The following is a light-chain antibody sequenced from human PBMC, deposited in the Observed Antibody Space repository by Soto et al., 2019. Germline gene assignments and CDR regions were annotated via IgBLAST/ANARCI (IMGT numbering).Light chain of an antibody. CDR2: KAS. V-gene: IGKV1-5*03. Sequence: DIQMTQSPSTLSASVGDRVTITCRASQSISSRLAWYQQKPGKAPKLLIYKASSLESGVPSRFSGSGSGTEFTLTISSLQPDDFATYYCQQANSFPQTFGQGTKVDIK. CDR3: QQANSFPQT. J-gene: IGKJ1*01. CDR1: QSISSR.